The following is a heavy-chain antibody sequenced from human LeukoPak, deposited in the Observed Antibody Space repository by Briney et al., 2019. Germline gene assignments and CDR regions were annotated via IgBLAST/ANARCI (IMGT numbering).Heavy chain of an antibody. CDR1: GGTFSSYA. V-gene: IGHV1-69*13. CDR2: IIPIFGTA. CDR3: ARTSGIAARAHYFDY. Sequence: SVKVSCKASGGTFSSYAISWVRQAPGQGLEWMGGIIPIFGTANYAQKFQGRVTITADESTSTAYMELSSLRSEDTAVYYCARTSGIAARAHYFDYWGQGTLVTVSS. D-gene: IGHD6-6*01. J-gene: IGHJ4*02.